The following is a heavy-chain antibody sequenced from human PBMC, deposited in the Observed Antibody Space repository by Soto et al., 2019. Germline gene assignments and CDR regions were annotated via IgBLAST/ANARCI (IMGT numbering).Heavy chain of an antibody. J-gene: IGHJ3*02. CDR1: GFTFSSYA. D-gene: IGHD1-26*01. CDR2: ISYDGSNK. V-gene: IGHV3-30-3*01. CDR3: AREGKKVGATGVGAFDI. Sequence: LRLSCAASGFTFSSYAMHWVRQAPGKGLEWVAVISYDGSNKYYADSVKGRFTISRDNSKNTLYLQMNSLRAEDTAVYYCAREGKKVGATGVGAFDIWGQGTMVTVSS.